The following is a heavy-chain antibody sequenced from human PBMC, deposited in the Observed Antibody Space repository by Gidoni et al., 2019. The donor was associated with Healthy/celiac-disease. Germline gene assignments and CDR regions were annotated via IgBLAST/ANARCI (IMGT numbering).Heavy chain of an antibody. CDR2: IIPICGTA. Sequence: QVQLVQSGAEVKKPGSSVKVSCKASGGTFSSYAFTWVPQAPGQGLEWMGGIIPICGTANYAQKFQGRVTITADKSTSTAYMELSSLRSEDTAVYYCARDEAYPPRGYCSSTSCYFSAFDIWGQGTMVTVSS. CDR1: GGTFSSYA. J-gene: IGHJ3*02. D-gene: IGHD2-2*01. V-gene: IGHV1-69*06. CDR3: ARDEAYPPRGYCSSTSCYFSAFDI.